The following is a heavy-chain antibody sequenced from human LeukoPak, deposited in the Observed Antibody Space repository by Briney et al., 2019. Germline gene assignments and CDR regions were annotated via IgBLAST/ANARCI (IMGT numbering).Heavy chain of an antibody. Sequence: GGSLRLSCAASGFTFSSYSMNWVRQAPGKGLEWVSSISSSSSYIYYADSVKGRFTISRDNAKNSLYLQMNSLRAEDTAVYYCARGKYMSSSSYYFDYWGQGTLVTVSS. CDR2: ISSSSSYI. J-gene: IGHJ4*02. CDR1: GFTFSSYS. D-gene: IGHD6-6*01. CDR3: ARGKYMSSSSYYFDY. V-gene: IGHV3-21*01.